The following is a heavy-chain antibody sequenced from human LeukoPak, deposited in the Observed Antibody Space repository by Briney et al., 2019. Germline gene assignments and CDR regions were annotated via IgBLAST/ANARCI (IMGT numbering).Heavy chain of an antibody. CDR3: ARIDYGGNSGTAY. D-gene: IGHD4-23*01. Sequence: SVKVSCKTSGGTFSSYTISWVRQAPGQGLEWMGRIIPILGIANYAQKFQGRVTITADKSTSTAYMELSSLRSEDTAVYYCARIDYGGNSGTAYWGQGTLVTVSS. V-gene: IGHV1-69*02. CDR2: IIPILGIA. CDR1: GGTFSSYT. J-gene: IGHJ4*02.